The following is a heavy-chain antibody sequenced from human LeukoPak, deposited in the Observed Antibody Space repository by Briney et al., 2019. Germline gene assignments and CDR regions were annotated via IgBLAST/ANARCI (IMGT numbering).Heavy chain of an antibody. J-gene: IGHJ4*02. CDR3: ARHATGYSYGSFFDY. Sequence: PSETLSLTCTVSGGSISSYYWSWIRQPAGKGLEWIGRIYTSGSTNYNPSLKSRVTMSVDTSKNQFSLKLSSVTAADTAVYYCARHATGYSYGSFFDYWGQGTLVTVSS. CDR2: IYTSGST. CDR1: GGSISSYY. D-gene: IGHD5-18*01. V-gene: IGHV4-4*07.